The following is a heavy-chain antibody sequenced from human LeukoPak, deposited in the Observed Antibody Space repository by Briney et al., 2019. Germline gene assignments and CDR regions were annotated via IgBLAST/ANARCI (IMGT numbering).Heavy chain of an antibody. CDR3: ARDPLSSGYYFNYYYYYMDV. CDR2: ISYDGSNK. D-gene: IGHD3-22*01. J-gene: IGHJ6*03. Sequence: GGSLRLSCAASGFTFSSYAMHWVRQAPGKGLEWVAVISYDGSNKYYADSVKGRFTISRDNSKNSLYLQMNSLRAEDTAVYYCARDPLSSGYYFNYYYYYMDVWGKGTTVTVSS. CDR1: GFTFSSYA. V-gene: IGHV3-30*04.